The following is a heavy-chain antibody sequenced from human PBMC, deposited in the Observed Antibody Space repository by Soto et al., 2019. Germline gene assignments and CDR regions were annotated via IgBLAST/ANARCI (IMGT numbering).Heavy chain of an antibody. CDR1: GFTFTNYA. CDR2: ITGNGGGT. Sequence: EVQLLESGGGLVQPGGSLRLSCTASGFTFTNYAMTWVRQAPGKGLEWVSTITGNGGGTYYADSVKGRFTISRDNSKNTLYLQMPNLRADDTAVYYCAKEMVASTVADFFDSWGQGSLVTVSS. D-gene: IGHD6-19*01. V-gene: IGHV3-23*01. J-gene: IGHJ4*02. CDR3: AKEMVASTVADFFDS.